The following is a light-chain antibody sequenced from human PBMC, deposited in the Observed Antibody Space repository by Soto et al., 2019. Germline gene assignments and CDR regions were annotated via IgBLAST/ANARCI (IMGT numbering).Light chain of an antibody. Sequence: EIVLTQSPGTLSLSPGERATLSCRASQSVDSAYLAWFQHKPGQAPRLLIYSASIRATGIPDRFSGSGSGTYFTLTIGRLEPEDFAVYYCRQYSNSLGPFGQGTKVEVK. CDR3: RQYSNSLGP. CDR2: SAS. J-gene: IGKJ1*01. V-gene: IGKV3-20*01. CDR1: QSVDSAY.